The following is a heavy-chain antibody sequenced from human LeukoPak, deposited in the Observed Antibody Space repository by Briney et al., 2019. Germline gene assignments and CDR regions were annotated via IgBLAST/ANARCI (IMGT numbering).Heavy chain of an antibody. V-gene: IGHV3-53*01. Sequence: GGSLRLSCAASGFTVSSNYMSLVRQAPGKGLEWVADIYSGGSTYYADSVKDRFTISRDNSKNTLYLQMNSLRAEDTAVFYCASGRNMTAVTKNAFDIWGQGTMVTVSS. D-gene: IGHD4-17*01. CDR1: GFTVSSNY. J-gene: IGHJ3*02. CDR3: ASGRNMTAVTKNAFDI. CDR2: IYSGGST.